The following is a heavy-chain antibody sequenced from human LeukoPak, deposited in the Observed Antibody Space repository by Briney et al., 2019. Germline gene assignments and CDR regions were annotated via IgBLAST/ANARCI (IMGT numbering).Heavy chain of an antibody. CDR2: IYYSGST. Sequence: SETLSLTCTVSGGSISSYYWSWIRQPPGKGLEWIGYIYYSGSTNYNPSLKSRVTISVDTSKNQFSLKLTSVTAADTAVYYCARVDGSCSGGSCPSGNWFDPWGQGTLVTVSS. D-gene: IGHD2-15*01. CDR3: ARVDGSCSGGSCPSGNWFDP. CDR1: GGSISSYY. V-gene: IGHV4-59*08. J-gene: IGHJ5*02.